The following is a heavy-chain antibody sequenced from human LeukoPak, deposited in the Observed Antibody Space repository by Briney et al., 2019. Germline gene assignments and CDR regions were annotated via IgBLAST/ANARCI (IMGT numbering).Heavy chain of an antibody. D-gene: IGHD3-10*01. CDR2: ISGSGGST. Sequence: VGSLRLSCAASGFTFSSYAMSWVRQAPGKGLEWVSAISGSGGSTYYADSVKGRFTISRDNSKNTLYLQMNSLRAEDTAVYYCAKDRMVRGVIITSFDYWGQGTLVTVSS. CDR1: GFTFSSYA. CDR3: AKDRMVRGVIITSFDY. J-gene: IGHJ4*02. V-gene: IGHV3-23*01.